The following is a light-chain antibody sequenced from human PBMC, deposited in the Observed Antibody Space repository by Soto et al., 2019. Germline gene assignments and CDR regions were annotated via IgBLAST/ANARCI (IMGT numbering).Light chain of an antibody. CDR3: STSTPTNTLLV. J-gene: IGLJ1*01. CDR2: EVS. CDR1: SDDNINYNF. Sequence: QSALTQPASVSGSPGQSINISCTGTSDDNINYNFVSWYQLHPGKAPTLMIYEVSNRPSGVSGRFSGSKSGNTASLTISGLRADDEGDYYCSTSTPTNTLLVFGTGTKVT. V-gene: IGLV2-14*01.